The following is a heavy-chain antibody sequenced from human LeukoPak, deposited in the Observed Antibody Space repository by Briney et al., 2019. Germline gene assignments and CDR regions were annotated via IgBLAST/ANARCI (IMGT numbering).Heavy chain of an antibody. CDR3: ARENPSGYFNRPIDY. CDR1: GASISSYY. CDR2: IYYSGSI. D-gene: IGHD3-3*01. Sequence: SETLSLTCTVSGASISSYYWSWIRQPPGKGLEWIGDIYYSGSIKYNPSLKSRVTMSVDTSKNQFSLKLSSVTAADTAIYYCARENPSGYFNRPIDYWGQGTLVTVSS. V-gene: IGHV4-59*01. J-gene: IGHJ4*02.